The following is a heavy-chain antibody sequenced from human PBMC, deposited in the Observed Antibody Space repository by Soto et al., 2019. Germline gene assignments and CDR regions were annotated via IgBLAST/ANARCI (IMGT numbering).Heavy chain of an antibody. D-gene: IGHD3-3*01. CDR1: GFTFSNAW. CDR3: TTGYRIFGVVKTLYYFDY. V-gene: IGHV3-15*07. J-gene: IGHJ4*02. CDR2: IKSKTDGGTT. Sequence: GGSLRLSCAASGFTFSNAWMNWVRQAPGKGLEWVGRIKSKTDGGTTDYAAPVKGRFTISRDDSKNTLYLQMNSLKTEDTAVYYCTTGYRIFGVVKTLYYFDYWGQGTLVTVSS.